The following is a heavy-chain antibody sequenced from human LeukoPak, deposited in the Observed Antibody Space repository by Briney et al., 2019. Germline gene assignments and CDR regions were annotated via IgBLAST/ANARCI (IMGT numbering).Heavy chain of an antibody. CDR3: ARGSHRAHDAFDI. CDR2: ISYDGSNK. CDR1: GFTFNSFG. J-gene: IGHJ3*02. V-gene: IGHV3-30*03. Sequence: PGGSLRLSCAASGFTFNSFGMHWVRQAPGKGLERVAVISYDGSNKYFADSVKGRFTISRDNSKNTLYLQMNSLRAEDTAVYYCARGSHRAHDAFDIWGQGTMVTVSS. D-gene: IGHD1-26*01.